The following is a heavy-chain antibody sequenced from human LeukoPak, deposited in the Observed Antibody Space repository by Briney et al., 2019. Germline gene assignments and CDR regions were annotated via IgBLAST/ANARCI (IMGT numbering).Heavy chain of an antibody. J-gene: IGHJ4*02. CDR2: MSGPGDNT. Sequence: PGGSLRLSCTASGFMFSSYGMSWVRQAPGKGPEWVSSMSGPGDNTFYADSVKGRFTISRDNSKNMLFLQMSSLRAEDTAVYYCAQTHGGSPPRWFLHWGQGALVTVSS. V-gene: IGHV3-23*01. CDR1: GFMFSSYG. D-gene: IGHD4-23*01. CDR3: AQTHGGSPPRWFLH.